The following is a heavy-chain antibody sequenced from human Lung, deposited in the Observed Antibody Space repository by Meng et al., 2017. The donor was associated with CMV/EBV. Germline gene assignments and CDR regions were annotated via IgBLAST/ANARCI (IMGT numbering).Heavy chain of an antibody. CDR3: ARVQFLEKPNDAFNI. V-gene: IGHV1-2*02. CDR2: INPNPNFDDT. Sequence: ASVXVSFXXXXYTFIGYHIHWVRQAPGQGLEWMGWINPNPNFDDTAYAQKFQGRVTITRDMSISTAYMELTRLRPDDTAVYYCARVQFLEKPNDAFNIWGQGTXVTVSS. CDR1: XYTFIGYH. J-gene: IGHJ3*02. D-gene: IGHD2-21*01.